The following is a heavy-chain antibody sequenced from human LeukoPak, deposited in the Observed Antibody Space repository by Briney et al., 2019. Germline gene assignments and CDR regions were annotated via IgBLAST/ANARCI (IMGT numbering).Heavy chain of an antibody. V-gene: IGHV4-59*01. CDR3: ARGVYIAAAQYAY. J-gene: IGHJ4*02. CDR2: IYYSGTT. CDR1: GGSISSYY. Sequence: SETLSLTCTVSGGSISSYYWSWIRQPPGKGLEWIGYIYYSGTTNYNPSLKSRVTISVDTSKNQFSLRLSSVTAADTAVYYCARGVYIAAAQYAYWGQETLVTVSS. D-gene: IGHD6-13*01.